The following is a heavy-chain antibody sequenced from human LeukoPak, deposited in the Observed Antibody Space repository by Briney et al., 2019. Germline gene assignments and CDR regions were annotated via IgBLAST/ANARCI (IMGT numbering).Heavy chain of an antibody. Sequence: GGSLRLSCVASGFTFSSYWMHWVRQDPRKGLVWVSRINGDGRNINYADSVRGRFTISRDNAKNTLYLQMNSLRAEDTAVYYCAKASGGYYGSGSLDAFDIWGQGTMVTVSS. CDR3: AKASGGYYGSGSLDAFDI. D-gene: IGHD3-10*01. J-gene: IGHJ3*02. V-gene: IGHV3-74*01. CDR2: INGDGRNI. CDR1: GFTFSSYW.